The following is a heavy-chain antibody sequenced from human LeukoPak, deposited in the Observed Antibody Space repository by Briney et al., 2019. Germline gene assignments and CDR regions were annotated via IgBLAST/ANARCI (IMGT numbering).Heavy chain of an antibody. CDR2: IYYSGST. CDR3: ARHSGYSSGWYSRMANFDY. D-gene: IGHD6-19*01. V-gene: IGHV4-39*01. CDR1: GGTISSSSYY. Sequence: SETLSLTCTVSGGTISSSSYYWGWIRQPPGKGREGFGSIYYSGSTYYNPSLKSRVTISVDTSKNQFSLKLSSVTAADTAVYYCARHSGYSSGWYSRMANFDYWGQGTLVTVSS. J-gene: IGHJ4*02.